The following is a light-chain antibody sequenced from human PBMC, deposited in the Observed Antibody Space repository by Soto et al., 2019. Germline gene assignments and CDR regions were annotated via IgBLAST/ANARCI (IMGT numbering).Light chain of an antibody. CDR1: QSISTY. V-gene: IGKV1-39*01. J-gene: IGKJ1*01. Sequence: DIPMTQSPSSLSASVGDRVTISCRASQSISTYLNWYQQKPGTAPRLLIYRASSVKSGVPPRFSGSGSGRVFTLTISSLRPEDSATYFCQESYSSPPWTFGQGTKVEVK. CDR2: RAS. CDR3: QESYSSPPWT.